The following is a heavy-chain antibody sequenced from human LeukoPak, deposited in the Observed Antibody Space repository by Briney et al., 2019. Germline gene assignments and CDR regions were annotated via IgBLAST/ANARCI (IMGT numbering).Heavy chain of an antibody. CDR1: GGTLSNYA. CDR2: ISSSGSGGNT. J-gene: IGHJ2*01. D-gene: IGHD1-26*01. Sequence: GGSLRLSCVASGGTLSNYAMSWARQAPGEGLEWVSGISSSGSGGNTYYADSVKGRFTISRDSSSNTLFLHMNTLRAEDTAIYYCAKDRTVGASYWYFDLWGRGTLVTVSS. CDR3: AKDRTVGASYWYFDL. V-gene: IGHV3-23*01.